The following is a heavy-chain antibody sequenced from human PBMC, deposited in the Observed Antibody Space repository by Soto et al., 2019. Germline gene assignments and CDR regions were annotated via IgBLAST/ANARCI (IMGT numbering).Heavy chain of an antibody. Sequence: PGGSLRLSCVASGFTFRAYGLHWVRQAPGKGLEWVALISKDGSKKYYADSVKGRFTISKDNFENTVYLQMNSLRPEDTALYYCAKPSGEGTMIVVVPDWGQGTQVTVSS. V-gene: IGHV3-30*18. D-gene: IGHD3-22*01. CDR2: ISKDGSKK. CDR1: GFTFRAYG. CDR3: AKPSGEGTMIVVVPD. J-gene: IGHJ4*02.